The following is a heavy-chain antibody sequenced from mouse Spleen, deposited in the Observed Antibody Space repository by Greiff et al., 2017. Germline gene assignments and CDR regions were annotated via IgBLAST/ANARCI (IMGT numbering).Heavy chain of an antibody. CDR1: GFSLTGYG. CDR2: IWGDGST. V-gene: IGHV2-6-7*01. J-gene: IGHJ4*01. Sequence: ESGPGLVAPSQSLSITCTVSGFSLTGYGVNWVRQPPGKGLEWLGMIWGDGSTDYNSALKSRLSISKDNSKSQVFLKMNSLQTDDTARYYCARDNYGYPYYYAMDYWGQGTSVTVSS. D-gene: IGHD1-2*01. CDR3: ARDNYGYPYYYAMDY.